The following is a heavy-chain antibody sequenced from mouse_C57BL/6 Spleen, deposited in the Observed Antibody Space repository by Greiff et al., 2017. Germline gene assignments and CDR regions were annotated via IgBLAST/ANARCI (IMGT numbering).Heavy chain of an antibody. CDR1: GFNIKDYY. J-gene: IGHJ3*01. CDR3: TIYYYGSSSFAY. CDR2: IDPEDGAT. V-gene: IGHV14-1*01. D-gene: IGHD1-1*01. Sequence: EVQLQQSGAELVRPGASVKLSCTASGFNIKDYYMHWVKQRPEQGLEWIGRIDPEDGATEYAPKFQGKATMTADTSSNTAYLQLSSLTSEDTAVYYFTIYYYGSSSFAYWGQGTLVTVSA.